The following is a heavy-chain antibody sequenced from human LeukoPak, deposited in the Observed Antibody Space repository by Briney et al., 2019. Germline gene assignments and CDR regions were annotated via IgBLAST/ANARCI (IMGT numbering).Heavy chain of an antibody. CDR3: ARASYSYDISGWVPFDY. CDR1: GGSISSYY. CDR2: IYYSGST. D-gene: IGHD3-22*01. V-gene: IGHV4-59*08. Sequence: PSETLSLTCTVSGGSISSYYWSWIRQPPGKGLEWIAYIYYSGSTNYNPSLKSRVTISGDTSENQFSLRLSSVTAADTAVYYCARASYSYDISGWVPFDYWGQGTLVTVSS. J-gene: IGHJ4*02.